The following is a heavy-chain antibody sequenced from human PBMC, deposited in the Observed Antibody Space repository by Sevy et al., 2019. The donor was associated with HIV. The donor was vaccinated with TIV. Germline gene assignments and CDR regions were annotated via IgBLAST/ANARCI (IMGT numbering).Heavy chain of an antibody. CDR2: VSISGPNT. Sequence: GGSLRLSCAASGFTFSNYAMSWVRQAPGKGLEWVSSVSISGPNTYYADSVKGRFTISRDNSKNTMYLQMNSLRGEDTAVYCCAKEWTQLSDWYGELDDWGQGSLVTVSS. CDR1: GFTFSNYA. CDR3: AKEWTQLSDWYGELDD. J-gene: IGHJ4*02. D-gene: IGHD6-19*01. V-gene: IGHV3-23*01.